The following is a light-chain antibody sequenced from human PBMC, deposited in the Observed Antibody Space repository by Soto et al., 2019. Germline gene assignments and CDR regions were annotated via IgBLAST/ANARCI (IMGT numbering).Light chain of an antibody. CDR3: TSYAGSNNLVV. CDR1: SSDVGGYNY. J-gene: IGLJ1*01. V-gene: IGLV2-8*01. Sequence: QSVLTQPPSASGSPGQSVTISCTGTSSDVGGYNYVSWYQQHPGKAPKLMISEVSKRPSGVPDRFSGSKSXXTASXTXSGLQAEDEADYYCTSYAGSNNLVVFGTGTKLTVL. CDR2: EVS.